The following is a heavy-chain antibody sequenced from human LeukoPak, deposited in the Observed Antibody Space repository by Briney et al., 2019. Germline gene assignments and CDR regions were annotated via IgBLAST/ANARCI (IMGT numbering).Heavy chain of an antibody. D-gene: IGHD7-27*01. V-gene: IGHV4-34*01. CDR2: INHSGST. J-gene: IGHJ4*02. CDR3: AREGVGNY. CDR1: GGSFSGYY. Sequence: SETLSLTCAVYGGSFSGYYWSWIRQPPGKGLEWIGEINHSGSTNYNPSLKSRVTISVDTSKNQFSLKLSSVTAADTAVYYCAREGVGNYWGQGTLVTLSS.